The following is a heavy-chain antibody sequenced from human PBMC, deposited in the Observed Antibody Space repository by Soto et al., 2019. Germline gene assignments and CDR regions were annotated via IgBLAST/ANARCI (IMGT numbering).Heavy chain of an antibody. CDR1: GFTFSSYA. CDR2: ISGSGGST. J-gene: IGHJ4*02. Sequence: VGSLRLSCAASGFTFSSYAMSWVRQAPGKGLEWVSAISGSGGSTYYADSVKGRFTISRDNSKNTLYLQMNSLRTEDTAVYYCAKRYFDWYFDYWGQGTLVTVSS. CDR3: AKRYFDWYFDY. D-gene: IGHD3-9*01. V-gene: IGHV3-23*01.